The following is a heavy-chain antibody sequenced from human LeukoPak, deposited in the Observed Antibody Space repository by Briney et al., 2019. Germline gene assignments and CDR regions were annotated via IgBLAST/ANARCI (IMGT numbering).Heavy chain of an antibody. Sequence: ASVKVSFKASGYTFTAYYVHWVRQAPGQGLEWMGWINANSGGTNYAQKFQGRVTMTRDTSISTAYMELSRLRPDDTAMYYCAGRSTSSSFDYWGQGSLVTVSS. D-gene: IGHD6-6*01. V-gene: IGHV1-2*02. CDR3: AGRSTSSSFDY. CDR1: GYTFTAYY. J-gene: IGHJ4*02. CDR2: INANSGGT.